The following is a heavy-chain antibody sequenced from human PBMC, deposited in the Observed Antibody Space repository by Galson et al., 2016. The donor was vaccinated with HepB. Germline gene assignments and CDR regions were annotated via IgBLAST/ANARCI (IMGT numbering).Heavy chain of an antibody. V-gene: IGHV2-70*01. CDR2: IDWDEDT. CDR1: GLSPSTRGMC. Sequence: PALVKPTQTLTLTCTFSGLSPSTRGMCVSWIRQPPGKALEWLALIDWDEDTYYSTSLKTRPTISKGTPKNQLVLTMTNMDPVDTPTYYCALMKSYYYGMDVWRQGTTVTVSS. J-gene: IGHJ6*02. CDR3: ALMKSYYYGMDV.